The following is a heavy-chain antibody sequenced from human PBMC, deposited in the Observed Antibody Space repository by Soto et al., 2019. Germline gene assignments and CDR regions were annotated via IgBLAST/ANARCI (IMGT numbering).Heavy chain of an antibody. J-gene: IGHJ6*03. CDR3: ARDTFFGIVNYYYYYYMDV. D-gene: IGHD3-3*01. CDR1: GYTFTSYA. CDR2: INAGNGNT. Sequence: VASVKVSCKASGYTFTSYAMHWVRQAPGQRLEWMGWINAGNGNTKYSQKFQGRVTITRDTSASTAYMELSSLRSEDTAVYYCARDTFFGIVNYYYYYYMDVWGKGTTVTVSS. V-gene: IGHV1-3*01.